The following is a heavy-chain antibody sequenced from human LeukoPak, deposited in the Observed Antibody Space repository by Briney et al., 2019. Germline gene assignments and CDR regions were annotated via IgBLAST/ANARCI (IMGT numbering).Heavy chain of an antibody. J-gene: IGHJ4*01. V-gene: IGHV3-7*03. CDR2: INEDESVK. CDR3: VRDINYVGATLYFDY. Sequence: GGSLRLSCAVSGFSFSNYWMSWVRQAPGKGLEWVANINEDESVKYYVDSVKGRFTISRDNSKHSLYLQMNSLRVDDTAVYYCVRDINYVGATLYFDYWGQGTPVTFSS. CDR1: GFSFSNYW. D-gene: IGHD1-26*01.